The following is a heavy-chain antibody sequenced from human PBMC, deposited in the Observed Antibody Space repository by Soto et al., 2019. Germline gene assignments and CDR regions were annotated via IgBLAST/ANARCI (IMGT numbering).Heavy chain of an antibody. J-gene: IGHJ4*02. CDR2: IIPLFGTA. V-gene: IGHV1-69*01. Sequence: QVQLVQSGAEVKKPGSSVKVSCKASGGTFSTYAIDWVRQDPGQGLEWMGGIIPLFGTAKYAQNFQGRITITADESTNTAYIELRSLRSQDTAVYYCARGVHYDSSGYYYFYWGQGTLVTVSS. CDR1: GGTFSTYA. D-gene: IGHD3-22*01. CDR3: ARGVHYDSSGYYYFY.